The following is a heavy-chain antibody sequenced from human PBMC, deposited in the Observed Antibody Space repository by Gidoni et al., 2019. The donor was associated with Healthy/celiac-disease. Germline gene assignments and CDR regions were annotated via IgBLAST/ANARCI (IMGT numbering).Heavy chain of an antibody. V-gene: IGHV3-30*04. CDR3: ARGLVVVVAATIYGMDV. CDR2: ISYDGSNK. J-gene: IGHJ6*02. CDR1: VFTFSSYA. Sequence: QVQLVESGGGVVQPGRSLRLSCAAFVFTFSSYAMHWVRQAPGKGLEWVAVISYDGSNKYYADSVKGRFTISRDNSKNTPYLQMNSLRAEDTAVYYCARGLVVVVAATIYGMDVWGQGTTVTVSS. D-gene: IGHD2-15*01.